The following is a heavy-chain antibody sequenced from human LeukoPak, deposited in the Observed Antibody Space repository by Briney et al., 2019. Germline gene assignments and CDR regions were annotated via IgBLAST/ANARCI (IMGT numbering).Heavy chain of an antibody. CDR3: TRGRGWLAPFDF. Sequence: ASVKVSCKASGYTFTTYDINWVRQAPGQGLEWMGWMNPKSGNTGVAQKVQGRLTMTRNSSTTTAYMELGGLRFEDTAVYYCTRGRGWLAPFDFWGQGTLVTVSS. D-gene: IGHD3-22*01. CDR1: GYTFTTYD. V-gene: IGHV1-8*01. J-gene: IGHJ4*02. CDR2: MNPKSGNT.